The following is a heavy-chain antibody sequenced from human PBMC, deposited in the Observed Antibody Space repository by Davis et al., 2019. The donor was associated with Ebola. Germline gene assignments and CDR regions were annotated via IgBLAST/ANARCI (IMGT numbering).Heavy chain of an antibody. D-gene: IGHD2-15*01. CDR3: ASRGLGYCSGGDCYDWFDP. CDR1: GLTVSSNY. J-gene: IGHJ5*02. V-gene: IGHV3-66*01. CDR2: LYRGGST. Sequence: GESLKISCAASGLTVSSNYMSWVRQAPGKGLEWVSLLYRGGSTYYAASVMGRFTISRDNSKNTLYLQMNSLTVADTAVYYCASRGLGYCSGGDCYDWFDPWGQGTQVTVSS.